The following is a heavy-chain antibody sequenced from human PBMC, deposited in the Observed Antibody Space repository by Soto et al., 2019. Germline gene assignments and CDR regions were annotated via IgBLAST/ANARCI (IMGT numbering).Heavy chain of an antibody. Sequence: GGSLRLSCAASGFTFSSYAMNWVRQAPGKGLEWVSSISSSSSYIYYADSVKGRFTISRDNAKNSLYLQMNSLRAEDTAVYYGARDRSGSTRHPPPGDDAFDIWGQGTMVTVSS. D-gene: IGHD2-2*01. CDR2: ISSSSSYI. V-gene: IGHV3-21*01. CDR1: GFTFSSYA. J-gene: IGHJ3*02. CDR3: ARDRSGSTRHPPPGDDAFDI.